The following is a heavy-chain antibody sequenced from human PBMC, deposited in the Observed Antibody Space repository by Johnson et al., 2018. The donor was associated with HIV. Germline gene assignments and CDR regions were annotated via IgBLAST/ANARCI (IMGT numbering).Heavy chain of an antibody. D-gene: IGHD6-6*01. CDR2: ISWNSGFI. CDR1: GFTFDDYA. V-gene: IGHV3-9*01. Sequence: VQLVESGGGLVQPGRSLRLSCAASGFTFDDYAMHWVRQAPGKGLEWVSGISWNSGFIGYADSVKGRFTISRDNAKNSLYLQMNSLRAEDTALYYCAKDSSFISGSSGGGFDIWGQGTMVTVSS. J-gene: IGHJ3*02. CDR3: AKDSSFISGSSGGGFDI.